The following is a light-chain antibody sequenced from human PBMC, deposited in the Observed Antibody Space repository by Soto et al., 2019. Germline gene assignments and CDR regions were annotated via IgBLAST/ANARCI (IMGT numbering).Light chain of an antibody. V-gene: IGLV2-11*02. CDR3: CSYAGAYTFV. Sequence: QSALTQPRSVSGSPGQSVTISCTGTSSDVGGYNYVSWYQKDPGKAPKVMIFDVTKRPSGVPDRFSGSKSGNTASLTISGLQAEDEADYYCCSYAGAYTFVFGGGTQLTVL. CDR2: DVT. J-gene: IGLJ2*01. CDR1: SSDVGGYNY.